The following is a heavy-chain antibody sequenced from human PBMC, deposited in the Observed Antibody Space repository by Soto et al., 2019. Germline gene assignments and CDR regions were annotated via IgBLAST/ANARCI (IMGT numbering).Heavy chain of an antibody. V-gene: IGHV4-59*01. J-gene: IGHJ6*03. CDR2: IYYSGST. D-gene: IGHD2-21*02. CDR1: GGSISSYY. CDR3: ARGRGDPYYYYYYMDV. Sequence: PSETLSLTCTVSGGSISSYYWSWIRQPPGKGLEWIGYIYYSGSTNYNPSLKSRVTISVDTSKNQFSLKLSSVTAADTAVYYCARGRGDPYYYYYYMDVWGKGTTVTVSS.